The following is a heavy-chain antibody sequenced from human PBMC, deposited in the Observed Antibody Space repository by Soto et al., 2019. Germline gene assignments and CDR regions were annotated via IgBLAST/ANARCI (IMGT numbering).Heavy chain of an antibody. CDR1: GFTFSSYA. V-gene: IGHV3-23*01. CDR2: ISGSGGST. J-gene: IGHJ4*02. CDR3: AKDRLLWFGELLPTFDY. Sequence: GSLRLSCAASGFTFSSYAMSWVRQAPGKGLEWVSAISGSGGSTYYADSVKGRFTISRDNSKNTLYLQMNSLRAEDTAVYYCAKDRLLWFGELLPTFDYWGQGTLVTVSS. D-gene: IGHD3-10*01.